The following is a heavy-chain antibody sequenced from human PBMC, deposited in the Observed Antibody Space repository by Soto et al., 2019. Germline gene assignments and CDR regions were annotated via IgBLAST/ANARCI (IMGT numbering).Heavy chain of an antibody. D-gene: IGHD3-3*01. J-gene: IGHJ4*02. CDR1: GYTFTSYG. CDR2: ISAYNGNT. Sequence: QVQLVQSGAEVKKPGASVKVSCKASGYTFTSYGISWVRQAPGQGLEWMGWISAYNGNTNYAQKLQGRVTMTTDTATSTAYMELRRLSSDDTAVYYCAREAYYDFWSGYYPFDYWGQGTLVTVSS. V-gene: IGHV1-18*01. CDR3: AREAYYDFWSGYYPFDY.